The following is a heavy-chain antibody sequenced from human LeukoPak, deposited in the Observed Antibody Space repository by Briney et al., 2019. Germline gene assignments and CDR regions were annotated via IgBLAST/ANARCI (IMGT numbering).Heavy chain of an antibody. D-gene: IGHD1-1*01. J-gene: IGHJ2*01. CDR3: ARAPSTLGDWYFDL. CDR2: MNPNSGNT. Sequence: ASVTVSCTASGYTFTSYDINWVRQATGQGLEWMGWMNPNSGNTGYAQKFQGRVTMTRNTSISTAYMELSSLRSEDTAVYYCARAPSTLGDWYFDLWGRGTLVTVSS. V-gene: IGHV1-8*01. CDR1: GYTFTSYD.